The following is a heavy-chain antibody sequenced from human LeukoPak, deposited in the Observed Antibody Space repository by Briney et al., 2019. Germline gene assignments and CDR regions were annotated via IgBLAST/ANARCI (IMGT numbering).Heavy chain of an antibody. CDR1: GDSISSYY. D-gene: IGHD6-19*01. CDR2: IYYSGST. J-gene: IGHJ3*02. Sequence: SETLSLTCTVSGDSISSYYWTWIRQPPGKGLEWIGYIYYSGSTNYNPSLTSRVTISVDTSKNQFSLKLSSVTAADTAVYYCARRSGWVSDIWGQGTMVTVSS. CDR3: ARRSGWVSDI. V-gene: IGHV4-59*01.